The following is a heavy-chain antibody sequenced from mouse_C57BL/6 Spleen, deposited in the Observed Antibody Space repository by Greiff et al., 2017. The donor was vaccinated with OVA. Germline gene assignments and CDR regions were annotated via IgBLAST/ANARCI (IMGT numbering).Heavy chain of an antibody. Sequence: VQLQQSGAELVKPGASVKISCKASGYAFSSYWMNWVKQRPGKGLEWIGQIYPGDGDTNYNGKFKGKATLTADKSSSTAYMQLSSLTSEDSAFYFCARSWYYGSSYAMDYWGQGTSVTVSS. CDR2: IYPGDGDT. D-gene: IGHD1-1*01. V-gene: IGHV1-80*01. CDR1: GYAFSSYW. CDR3: ARSWYYGSSYAMDY. J-gene: IGHJ4*01.